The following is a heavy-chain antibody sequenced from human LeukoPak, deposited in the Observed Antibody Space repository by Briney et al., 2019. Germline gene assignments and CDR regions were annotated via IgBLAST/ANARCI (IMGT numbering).Heavy chain of an antibody. V-gene: IGHV3-23*01. CDR1: GFTFSSYA. D-gene: IGHD2-15*01. CDR3: AKGYCSGGSCYPVDY. CDR2: ISGSGGST. J-gene: IGHJ4*02. Sequence: GGSLRLSCAASGFTFSSYAMSWVRQAPGKGLEWVSAISGSGGSTYYADSVKGRLTISRDNSKNTLYLQMNSLRAEDTAVYYCAKGYCSGGSCYPVDYWGQGTLVTVSS.